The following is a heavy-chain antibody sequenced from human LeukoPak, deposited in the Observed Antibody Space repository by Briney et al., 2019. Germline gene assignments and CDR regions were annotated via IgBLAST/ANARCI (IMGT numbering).Heavy chain of an antibody. CDR1: GYSFTSYW. J-gene: IGHJ4*02. CDR3: ARLSNDYDVRWYVGFDY. Sequence: KPGESLKISCKGSGYSFTSYWISWVRHLPGKGLEWMGRIVASDSYTNYSPSVQGHVTSSVDKSINTAYLQWSSLKASDTAMYYCARLSNDYDVRWYVGFDYSGQGTLVTVSS. V-gene: IGHV5-10-1*01. D-gene: IGHD4-17*01. CDR2: IVASDSYT.